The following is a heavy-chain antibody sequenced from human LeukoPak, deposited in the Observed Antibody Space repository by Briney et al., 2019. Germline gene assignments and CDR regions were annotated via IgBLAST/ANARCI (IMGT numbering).Heavy chain of an antibody. J-gene: IGHJ6*03. D-gene: IGHD2-2*01. V-gene: IGHV4-34*01. CDR2: INHSGST. Sequence: SGTLSLTCAVYGGSFSGYYWSWVRQPPGKGLEWIGEINHSGSTNYNPSLKSRVTISVDTSKNQFSLKLSSVTAADTAVYYCARAQLIYYYYYYMDVWGKGTTVTVSS. CDR3: ARAQLIYYYYYYMDV. CDR1: GGSFSGYY.